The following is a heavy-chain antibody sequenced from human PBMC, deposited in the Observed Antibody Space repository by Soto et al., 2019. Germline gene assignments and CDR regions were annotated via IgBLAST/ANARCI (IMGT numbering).Heavy chain of an antibody. Sequence: GASVKVSCKASGYTFTSYGISWVRQAPGQGLEWMGWISAYNGNTNYAQKLQGRVTMTTDTSTSTAYMELRSLRSDDTAVYYCARDLGAVNPNWFDPWGQGTLVTVSS. J-gene: IGHJ5*02. CDR2: ISAYNGNT. V-gene: IGHV1-18*01. CDR1: GYTFTSYG. CDR3: ARDLGAVNPNWFDP.